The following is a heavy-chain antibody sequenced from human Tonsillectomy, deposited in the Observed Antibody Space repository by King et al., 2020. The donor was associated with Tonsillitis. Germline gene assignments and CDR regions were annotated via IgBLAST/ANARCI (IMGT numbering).Heavy chain of an antibody. CDR2: ISSSSSYI. Sequence: DVQLVESGGGLVKPGGSLRLSCEASGFTFSSYSMNWVRQAPEKGLEWVSSISSSSSYIYYADSVKGRFTISRDNANNSLYLQMNRLRAEDTAVYYCARDQQLIRWGQGTLVTVSS. V-gene: IGHV3-21*01. J-gene: IGHJ4*02. CDR3: ARDQQLIR. D-gene: IGHD6-13*01. CDR1: GFTFSSYS.